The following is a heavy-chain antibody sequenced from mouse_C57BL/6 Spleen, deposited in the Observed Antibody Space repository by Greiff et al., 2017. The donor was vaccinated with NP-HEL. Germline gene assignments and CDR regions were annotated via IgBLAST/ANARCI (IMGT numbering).Heavy chain of an antibody. Sequence: QVQLQQPGAELVRPGSSVKLSCKASGYTFTSYWMHWVKQRPIQGLEWIGNIDPSDSETHYNQKFKDKATLTVDKSSSTAYMQLSSLTSEDSAVYDCARSHYYGSSYWYFDVWGTGTTVTVSS. CDR1: GYTFTSYW. J-gene: IGHJ1*03. CDR2: IDPSDSET. D-gene: IGHD1-1*01. CDR3: ARSHYYGSSYWYFDV. V-gene: IGHV1-52*01.